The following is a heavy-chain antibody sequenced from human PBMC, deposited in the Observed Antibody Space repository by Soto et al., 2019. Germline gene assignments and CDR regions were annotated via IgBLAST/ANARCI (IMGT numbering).Heavy chain of an antibody. CDR2: INHSGST. D-gene: IGHD3-10*01. V-gene: IGHV4-34*01. CDR1: GGSFSGYY. Sequence: SETLSLTCAVYGGSFSGYYWSWIRQPPGKGLEWIGEINHSGSTNYNPSLKSRVTISVDTSKNQFSLKLSSVTAADTAVYYCARAPKLLWSRVNVDYWGQGTLVTVS. J-gene: IGHJ4*02. CDR3: ARAPKLLWSRVNVDY.